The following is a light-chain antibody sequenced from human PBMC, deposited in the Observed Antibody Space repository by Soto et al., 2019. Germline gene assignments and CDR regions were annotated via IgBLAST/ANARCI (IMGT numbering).Light chain of an antibody. Sequence: EILLTQSPPTLSLSPGESATLSCWASQSISTYLGWYQQKPGQAPRLLIYDASNRATGIPARFSGSGSGTDFTLTISSLEPHDSAVYYCQQRSHWPPITFGQGTRLEI. J-gene: IGKJ5*01. CDR1: QSISTY. CDR2: DAS. V-gene: IGKV3-11*01. CDR3: QQRSHWPPIT.